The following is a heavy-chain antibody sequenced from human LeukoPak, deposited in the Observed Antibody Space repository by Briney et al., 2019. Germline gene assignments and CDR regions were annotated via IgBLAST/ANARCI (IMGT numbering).Heavy chain of an antibody. CDR2: IWYDGSNK. Sequence: PGGSLRLSCTASGSTFSDYGMHWVCQPPGKGLEWVAIIWYDGSNKTYEDSVKGRFTISRDNSKNTLYLQMNSLRAEDTAVYYCARGVDYYENSGTIDYWGQGTLVTVSS. CDR3: ARGVDYYENSGTIDY. D-gene: IGHD3-22*01. CDR1: GSTFSDYG. V-gene: IGHV3-33*01. J-gene: IGHJ4*02.